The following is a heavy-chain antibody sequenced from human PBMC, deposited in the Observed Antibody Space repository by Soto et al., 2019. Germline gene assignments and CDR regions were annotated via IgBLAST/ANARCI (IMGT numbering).Heavy chain of an antibody. Sequence: QVQLQQWGAGLLKPSETLSLTCAVYGGSFSGYYWSWIRQPPGKGLEWIGEINHSGSTNDNSSLKSRVTISVDTSKNQFSLKLSSVTAADTAVYYCARVRPGHFRYFQHWGQGTLVTVSS. J-gene: IGHJ1*01. D-gene: IGHD3-3*02. CDR2: INHSGST. CDR1: GGSFSGYY. CDR3: ARVRPGHFRYFQH. V-gene: IGHV4-34*01.